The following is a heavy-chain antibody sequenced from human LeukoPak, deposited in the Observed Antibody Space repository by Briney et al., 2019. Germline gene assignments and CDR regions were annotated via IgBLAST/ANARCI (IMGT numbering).Heavy chain of an antibody. CDR1: GGSISSSSYY. Sequence: RASETLSLTCTVSGGSISSSSYYWGWIRQPPGKGLEWIGSIYYSGSTYYNPSLKSRVTISVDTSKNQFSLKLSSVTAADTAVYYCARASTYYYGSGSSRNYGMDVWGQGTTVTVSS. CDR2: IYYSGST. CDR3: ARASTYYYGSGSSRNYGMDV. D-gene: IGHD3-10*01. J-gene: IGHJ6*02. V-gene: IGHV4-39*07.